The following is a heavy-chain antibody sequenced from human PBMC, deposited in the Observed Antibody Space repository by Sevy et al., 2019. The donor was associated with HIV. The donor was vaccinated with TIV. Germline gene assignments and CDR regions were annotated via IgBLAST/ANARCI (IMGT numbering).Heavy chain of an antibody. V-gene: IGHV1-69*13. CDR3: ARERSHSGYDSPYYFDY. J-gene: IGHJ4*02. Sequence: ASVKVSCKASGGTFSSYAISWVRQAPGQGLEWMGGIIPIFGTANYAQKFQGRVTITADESTSTAYMELSSLRSEDTAVYYCARERSHSGYDSPYYFDYWGQGTLVTVSS. CDR2: IIPIFGTA. CDR1: GGTFSSYA. D-gene: IGHD5-12*01.